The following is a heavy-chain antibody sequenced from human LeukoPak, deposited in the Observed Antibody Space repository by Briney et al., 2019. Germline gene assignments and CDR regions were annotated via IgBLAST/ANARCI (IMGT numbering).Heavy chain of an antibody. CDR1: GYTFTGYY. V-gene: IGHV1-2*02. Sequence: ASVKVSCKASGYTFTGYYMHWVRQAPGQGLEWMGWINPNSGGTNYAQKFQGRVTMTRGTSISTAYMELSRLRSDDTAVYYCASAHLAAAGTSAFDIWGQGTMVTVSS. J-gene: IGHJ3*02. CDR3: ASAHLAAAGTSAFDI. D-gene: IGHD6-13*01. CDR2: INPNSGGT.